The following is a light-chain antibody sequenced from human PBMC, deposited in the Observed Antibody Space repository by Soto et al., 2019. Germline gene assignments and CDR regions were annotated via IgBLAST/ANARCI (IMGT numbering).Light chain of an antibody. Sequence: QSVLTQPASVSGSPGQSITISCTGTSSDFGTHNLVSWYQHHPGKAPKFMIYEDRKRPSGVSNRFSGSKSGNTASLTISALQAEDEADYYCSSYARGGTDVIFGGGTKLTVL. J-gene: IGLJ2*01. V-gene: IGLV2-23*01. CDR1: SSDFGTHNL. CDR2: EDR. CDR3: SSYARGGTDVI.